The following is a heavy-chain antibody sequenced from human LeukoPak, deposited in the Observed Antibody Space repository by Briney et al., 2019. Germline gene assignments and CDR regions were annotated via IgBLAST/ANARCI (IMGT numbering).Heavy chain of an antibody. CDR2: IGASGGST. CDR1: GFTFSSFG. V-gene: IGHV3-23*01. D-gene: IGHD6-19*01. Sequence: GGSLRLSCAASGFTFSSFGMNWVRQAPGKGLEWVSGIGASGGSTYYGDSVKGRLTISRDNSKNTVYLQMNSLRAEDTAVYYCASSGWSLHYFDYWGQGTLVTVSS. J-gene: IGHJ4*02. CDR3: ASSGWSLHYFDY.